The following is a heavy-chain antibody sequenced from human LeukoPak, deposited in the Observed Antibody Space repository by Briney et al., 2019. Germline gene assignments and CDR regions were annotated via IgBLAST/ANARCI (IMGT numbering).Heavy chain of an antibody. D-gene: IGHD4-17*01. Sequence: KPSETLSLTCTVSGGSISSSNYYWGWIRQPPGKGLDWIGNIYYSGSTYYNPSLKSRVTISVDTSKNQFSLKLTSVTAADTAVYYCARDYGDYAFDSWGQGTLVTVSS. V-gene: IGHV4-39*02. J-gene: IGHJ4*02. CDR1: GGSISSSNYY. CDR3: ARDYGDYAFDS. CDR2: IYYSGST.